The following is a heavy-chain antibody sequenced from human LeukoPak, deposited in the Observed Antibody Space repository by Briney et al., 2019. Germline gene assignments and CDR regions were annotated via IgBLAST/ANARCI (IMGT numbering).Heavy chain of an antibody. CDR1: GGSISSYY. CDR3: ARSTTVVTPYWFDP. D-gene: IGHD4-23*01. J-gene: IGHJ5*02. Sequence: PSETLSLTCSVSGGSISSYYWSWIRQPAGKGLEWIGRIYTSGSTNYNPSLKSRVTMSVDTSKNQFPLKLSSVTAADTAVYYCARSTTVVTPYWFDPWGQGTLVTVSS. V-gene: IGHV4-4*07. CDR2: IYTSGST.